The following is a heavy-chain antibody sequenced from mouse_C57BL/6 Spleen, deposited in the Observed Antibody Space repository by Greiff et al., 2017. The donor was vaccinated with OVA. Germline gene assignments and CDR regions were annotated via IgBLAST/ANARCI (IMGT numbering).Heavy chain of an antibody. V-gene: IGHV1-4*01. Sequence: QVQLQQPGAELARPGASVKMSCKASGYTFTSYTMHWVKQRPGQGLEWIGYINPSSGYTKYNQKFKDKATLTADKSSSTAYMQLSSLTSEDSAVYYCARGDSSGPGVPWFAYWGQGTLVTVSA. CDR1: GYTFTSYT. CDR2: INPSSGYT. CDR3: ARGDSSGPGVPWFAY. D-gene: IGHD3-2*02. J-gene: IGHJ3*01.